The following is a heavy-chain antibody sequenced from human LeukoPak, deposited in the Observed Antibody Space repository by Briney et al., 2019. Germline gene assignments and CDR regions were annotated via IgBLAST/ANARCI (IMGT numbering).Heavy chain of an antibody. Sequence: SETLSLTCAVYGGSFSGYYWSWIRQPPGKGLEWIGYIYYSGSTNYNPSLKSRVTISVDTSKNQFSLKLSSVTAADTAVYYCAGRLWRRDGYNLSAFDIWGQGTMVTVSS. D-gene: IGHD5-24*01. CDR2: IYYSGST. V-gene: IGHV4-59*01. CDR3: AGRLWRRDGYNLSAFDI. CDR1: GGSFSGYY. J-gene: IGHJ3*02.